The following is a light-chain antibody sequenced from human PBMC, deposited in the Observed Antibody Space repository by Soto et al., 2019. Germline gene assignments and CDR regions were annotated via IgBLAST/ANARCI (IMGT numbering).Light chain of an antibody. V-gene: IGLV2-23*02. CDR2: EVS. J-gene: IGLJ1*01. Sequence: QSALTQPASVSGSPGQSITISCTGTSSDVGSYNLVSWYQQHPGKAPKVMIYEVSKRPSGVSNRFSGSKSGNTASLTISGLRAEDEADYYCCSYAGSSTVFGTGTKVTVL. CDR3: CSYAGSSTV. CDR1: SSDVGSYNL.